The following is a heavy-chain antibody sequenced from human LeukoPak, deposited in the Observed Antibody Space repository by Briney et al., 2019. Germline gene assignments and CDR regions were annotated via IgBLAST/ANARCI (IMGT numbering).Heavy chain of an antibody. CDR2: IYPGDSDT. CDR1: GYSFTSYW. V-gene: IGHV5-51*01. Sequence: GESLKISCKGSGYSFTSYWIGWVRQMPGKGLEWMGIIYPGDSDTRNSPSFQGQVTISADKSISTAYLQWSSLKASDTAMYYCATNYYDSNGYYGQYYFDYWGQGTLVTVSS. CDR3: ATNYYDSNGYYGQYYFDY. J-gene: IGHJ4*02. D-gene: IGHD3-22*01.